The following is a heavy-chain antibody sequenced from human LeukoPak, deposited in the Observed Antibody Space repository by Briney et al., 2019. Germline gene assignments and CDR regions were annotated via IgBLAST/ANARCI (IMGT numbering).Heavy chain of an antibody. CDR1: GFTFSSYR. CDR2: IKQDGSAK. Sequence: GGSLRLSCAASGFTFSSYRMSWVRQAPGKGLEWVANIKQDGSAKYYVDSVKGRFTISRDNAKNSLYLQMNSLRAEDMAVYYCARAEILGYCSGGSCSNHREVGAFDIWGQGTMVTVSS. J-gene: IGHJ3*02. V-gene: IGHV3-7*01. D-gene: IGHD2-15*01. CDR3: ARAEILGYCSGGSCSNHREVGAFDI.